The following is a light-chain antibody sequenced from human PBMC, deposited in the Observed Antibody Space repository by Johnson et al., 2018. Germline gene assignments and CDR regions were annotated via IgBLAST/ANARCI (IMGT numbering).Light chain of an antibody. Sequence: QSVLTHPPSVSAAPGQKVTISCSGSSSNIGNNYVSWYQQLPGTAPKLLIYENNKRPSGIPERFSGSKSGTSATLGITGLQTGDEADYYCGTWDSSLSAGNVFGTGTKVTVL. CDR1: SSNIGNNY. CDR2: ENN. J-gene: IGLJ1*01. V-gene: IGLV1-51*02. CDR3: GTWDSSLSAGNV.